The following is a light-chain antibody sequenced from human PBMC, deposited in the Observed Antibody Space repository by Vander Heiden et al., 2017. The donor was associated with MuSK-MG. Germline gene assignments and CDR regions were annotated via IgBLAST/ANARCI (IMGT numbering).Light chain of an antibody. CDR2: SAT. CDR3: QQSYRIPPT. J-gene: IGKJ2*01. V-gene: IGKV1-39*01. Sequence: DIQMTQAPSSLSASVGDRVTITCRASQFIDNYLNWYQQMPGRAPKLLVFSATGLQSGVPSRFSGSGSETELTLTISSLQPDDSATYYCQQSYRIPPTFGQGTKLEIK. CDR1: QFIDNY.